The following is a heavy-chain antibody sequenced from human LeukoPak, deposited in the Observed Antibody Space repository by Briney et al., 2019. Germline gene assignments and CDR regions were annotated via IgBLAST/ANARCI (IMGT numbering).Heavy chain of an antibody. CDR2: IKSKSDAEIT. CDR1: GFTFSYAW. D-gene: IGHD2-21*02. V-gene: IGHV3-15*01. Sequence: GGSLRLSCAASGFTFSYAWMTWVRQAPGKGLEWVGRIKSKSDAEITDYAAPVKGRFTISRDESKNTLYLQINSLKTEDTAVYYCARDPAYCGGDCPAYWGQGTLVTVSS. J-gene: IGHJ4*02. CDR3: ARDPAYCGGDCPAY.